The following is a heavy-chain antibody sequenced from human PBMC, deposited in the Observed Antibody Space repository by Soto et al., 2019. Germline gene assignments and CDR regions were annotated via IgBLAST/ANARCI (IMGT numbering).Heavy chain of an antibody. D-gene: IGHD1-26*01. CDR3: ARDRWELLVGMDV. V-gene: IGHV3-30-3*01. J-gene: IGHJ6*02. CDR1: GFTFSSYA. Sequence: QVQLVESGGGVVQPGRSLRLSCAASGFTFSSYAMHWVRQAPGKGLEWVAVISYDGSNKYYADSVKGRFTISRDNSKNPLYLQMNSLRAEDTAVYYCARDRWELLVGMDVWGQGTTVTVSS. CDR2: ISYDGSNK.